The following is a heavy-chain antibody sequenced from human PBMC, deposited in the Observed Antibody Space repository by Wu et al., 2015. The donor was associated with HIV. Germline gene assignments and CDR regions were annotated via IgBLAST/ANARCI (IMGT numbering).Heavy chain of an antibody. V-gene: IGHV1-8*01. CDR1: GYTFTSYD. CDR2: MNPNSGNT. CDR3: ARGRAGYCSSTSCQYYYGMDV. Sequence: QVQLVQSGAEVKKPGASVKVSCKASGYTFTSYDINWVRQATGQGLEWMGWMNPNSGNTGYAQKFQGRVTMTRNTSISTAYMELSSLRSEDTAVYYCARGRAGYCSSTSCQYYYGMDVWGQGTTVTVSS. D-gene: IGHD2-2*01. J-gene: IGHJ6*02.